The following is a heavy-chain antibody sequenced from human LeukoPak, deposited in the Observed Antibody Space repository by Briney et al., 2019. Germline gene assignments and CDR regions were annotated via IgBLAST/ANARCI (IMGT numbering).Heavy chain of an antibody. D-gene: IGHD1-26*01. Sequence: PGGSLRLSCAASGFSFSNYWMHWVRQAPGKGLVWVSRINSDGSNTNYADSVKGRFTVSRDNAKNTLYLQMNSLRAEDTAVYYCTRSPSLGGNYWGFDCWGQGTLVTVSS. CDR1: GFSFSNYW. CDR2: INSDGSNT. V-gene: IGHV3-74*01. CDR3: TRSPSLGGNYWGFDC. J-gene: IGHJ4*02.